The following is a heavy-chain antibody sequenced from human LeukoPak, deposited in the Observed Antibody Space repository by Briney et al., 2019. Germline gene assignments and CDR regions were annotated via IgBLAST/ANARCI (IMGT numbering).Heavy chain of an antibody. V-gene: IGHV3-53*01. J-gene: IGHJ4*02. CDR1: GFTFDDYG. CDR2: IYSGGST. Sequence: GGSLRLSCAASGFTFDDYGMSWVRQAPGKGLEWVSVIYSGGSTYYADSVKGRFTISRDNSKNTLYLQMNSLRAEDTAVYYCARGGTYYYDSSGYFDYWGQGTLVTVSS. D-gene: IGHD3-22*01. CDR3: ARGGTYYYDSSGYFDY.